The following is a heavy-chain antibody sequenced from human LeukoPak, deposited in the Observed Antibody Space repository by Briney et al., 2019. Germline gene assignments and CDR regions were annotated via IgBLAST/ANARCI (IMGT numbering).Heavy chain of an antibody. CDR1: GFIFSSYP. D-gene: IGHD3-3*01. CDR3: ARDYGTTISYYYGMDV. Sequence: GGSLRLSCAASGFIFSSYPMNWVRQAPGKGLEWLSQITGSSDTIYYADSLKGRFTVSRDNAKNSLYLQMNSLRAEDTAVYYCARDYGTTISYYYGMDVWGQGTTVTVSS. V-gene: IGHV3-48*04. CDR2: ITGSSDTI. J-gene: IGHJ6*02.